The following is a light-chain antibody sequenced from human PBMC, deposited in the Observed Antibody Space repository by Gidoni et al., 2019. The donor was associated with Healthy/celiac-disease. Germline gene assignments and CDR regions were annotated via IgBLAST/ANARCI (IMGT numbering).Light chain of an antibody. CDR1: QSLLHSNGYNY. CDR3: MQALQTRTT. V-gene: IGKV2-28*01. Sequence: DIVMTQSPLSLPVTPGEPASLSCRSSQSLLHSNGYNYLDWYLQKPGQSPQLLIYLGSNRASGVPDRFSGRGSGTDFTLKISRVEAEDVGVYYCMQALQTRTTFGQXTKLEIK. CDR2: LGS. J-gene: IGKJ2*01.